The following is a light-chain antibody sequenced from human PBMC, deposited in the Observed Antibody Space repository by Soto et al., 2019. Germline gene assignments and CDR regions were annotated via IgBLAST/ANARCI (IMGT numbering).Light chain of an antibody. V-gene: IGKV3-15*01. J-gene: IGKJ3*01. CDR3: QQYKSWPSFT. Sequence: EIVMTQSPATLSVSPGERATLSCGASQSVGSDLAWYQQKPGQAPRLLIYGASTRATGIAARFSGTGSATEFTLTISSQQSEDFAVYYCQQYKSWPSFTFGPGTKVDIK. CDR1: QSVGSD. CDR2: GAS.